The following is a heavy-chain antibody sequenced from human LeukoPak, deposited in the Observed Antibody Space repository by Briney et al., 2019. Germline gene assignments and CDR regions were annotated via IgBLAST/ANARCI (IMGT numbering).Heavy chain of an antibody. Sequence: GGSLRLSCTTSGLTFSTSGFNWVRQAPGKGLGWVASIGPAGFDRYHADSIKGRFTISRDNANNFLYLQMDSLRAEDTAVYYCATETNGRHYDYWGQGTLLTVSS. D-gene: IGHD1-14*01. CDR3: ATETNGRHYDY. V-gene: IGHV3-21*06. CDR1: GLTFSTSG. J-gene: IGHJ4*02. CDR2: IGPAGFDR.